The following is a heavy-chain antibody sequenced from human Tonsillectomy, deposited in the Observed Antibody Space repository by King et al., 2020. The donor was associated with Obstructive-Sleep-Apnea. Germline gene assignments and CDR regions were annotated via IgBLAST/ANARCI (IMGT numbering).Heavy chain of an antibody. D-gene: IGHD3-10*01. J-gene: IGHJ4*02. Sequence: QLQESGPGLVKSSETLSLTCAVSGGSIRSINYYWGWIRQPPGKGLEWIGSIYYSGSTYYNPSLESRVTISVDTSKNQFSLKLNSVTASDTAVYYCARHYYGSGNFDFWGQGTLVTVSS. CDR1: GGSIRSINYY. CDR3: ARHYYGSGNFDF. V-gene: IGHV4-39*01. CDR2: IYYSGST.